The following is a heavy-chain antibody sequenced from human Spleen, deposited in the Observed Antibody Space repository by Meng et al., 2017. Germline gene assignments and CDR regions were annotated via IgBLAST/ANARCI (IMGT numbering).Heavy chain of an antibody. D-gene: IGHD2-8*01. CDR1: GFTFDDYA. J-gene: IGHJ4*02. Sequence: GGSLRLSCAASGFTFDDYAMHWVRQAPGKGLEWVSGISWNSGSIGYADSVKGRFTISRDNAKNSLYLQMNSLRAEDTALYYCAKVLMVYATLGEFDYWGQGTLVTVSS. CDR3: AKVLMVYATLGEFDY. CDR2: ISWNSGSI. V-gene: IGHV3-9*01.